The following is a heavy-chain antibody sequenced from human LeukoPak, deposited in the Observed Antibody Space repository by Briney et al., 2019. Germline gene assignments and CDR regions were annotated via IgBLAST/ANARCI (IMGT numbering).Heavy chain of an antibody. V-gene: IGHV4-39*01. J-gene: IGHJ4*02. D-gene: IGHD4-17*01. CDR1: GGSISSSSYF. CDR3: ARHLYGDPYYFDY. Sequence: SETLSLTCTVSGGSISSSSYFWGWIRQPPGKGLEWIGSIFYSGSTYYNPSLNSRVTISIDTSKNQFSLRLSSVTAADTAVYYCARHLYGDPYYFDYWGQGTLVTVSS. CDR2: IFYSGST.